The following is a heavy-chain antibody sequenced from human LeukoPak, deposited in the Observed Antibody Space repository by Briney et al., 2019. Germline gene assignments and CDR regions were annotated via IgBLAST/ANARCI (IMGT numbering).Heavy chain of an antibody. V-gene: IGHV4-59*01. Sequence: SETLSLTCTVPGGSISSYYWSWIRQPPGKGLEWIGYIYYSGSTNYNPSLKSRVTISVDTSKNQFSLKLSSVTAADTAVYYCARDLSHYYYYYMDVWGKGTTVTVSS. CDR3: ARDLSHYYYYYMDV. J-gene: IGHJ6*03. CDR1: GGSISSYY. CDR2: IYYSGST.